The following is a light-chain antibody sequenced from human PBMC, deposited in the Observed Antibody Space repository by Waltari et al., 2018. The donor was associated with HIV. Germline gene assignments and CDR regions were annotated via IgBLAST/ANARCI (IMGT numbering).Light chain of an antibody. J-gene: IGLJ1*01. V-gene: IGLV2-23*01. CDR3: CSYAGSFYV. CDR1: SSDVGSYNL. CDR2: EGS. Sequence: QSALTQPASVSGSPGQSITISCTGTSSDVGSYNLVSCYQQHPGKAPKLMIYEGSKRPSGVSNRFSGSKSGNTASLTISGLQAEDEADYYCCSYAGSFYVFGTGTKVTVL.